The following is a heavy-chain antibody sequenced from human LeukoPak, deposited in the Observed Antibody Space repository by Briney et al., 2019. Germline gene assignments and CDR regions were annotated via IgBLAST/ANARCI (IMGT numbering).Heavy chain of an antibody. Sequence: RAGGSLRLSCAASGFTFSSYSMNWVRQAPGKGLEWVSSISSSSSYIYYADSVKGRFTISRDNAKNSLYLQMNSLRAEDTAVYYCAGPITYSGYDYGSVGYWGQGTLVTVSS. J-gene: IGHJ4*02. V-gene: IGHV3-21*01. CDR2: ISSSSSYI. CDR3: AGPITYSGYDYGSVGY. D-gene: IGHD5-12*01. CDR1: GFTFSSYS.